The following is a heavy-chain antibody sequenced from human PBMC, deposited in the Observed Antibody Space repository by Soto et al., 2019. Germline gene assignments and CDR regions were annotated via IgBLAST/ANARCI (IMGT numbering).Heavy chain of an antibody. CDR2: ISGSGGNT. CDR3: ARGHYNAY. D-gene: IGHD1-1*01. J-gene: IGHJ4*02. V-gene: IGHV3-23*01. CDR1: GFTFTSYA. Sequence: EVQLLESGGGLVQPGGSLRLSCAASGFTFTSYAMSWVRQAPGKGLEWVSYISGSGGNTYYADSVKGRFTISRDNSNKTLSLQMNSLRGEDTAEYYCARGHYNAYWGQGTLVTVSS.